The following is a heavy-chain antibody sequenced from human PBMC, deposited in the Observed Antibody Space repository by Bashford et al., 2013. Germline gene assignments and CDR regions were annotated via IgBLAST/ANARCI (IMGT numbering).Heavy chain of an antibody. D-gene: IGHD5-18*01. CDR2: LLQWEH. CDR3: ARDREPRDPGGYSYGFGYWFDP. Sequence: SETLSLTCSVSGGSISSDDYYWSWIRQPPREGPGVDWVLLLQWEHQLQPSLKSRVTISVDTSKNQFSLKLSSVTAADTAVYYCARDREPRDPGGYSYGFGYWFDPWGQGTLVTVSS. CDR1: GGSISSDDYY. J-gene: IGHJ5*02. V-gene: IGHV4-61*08.